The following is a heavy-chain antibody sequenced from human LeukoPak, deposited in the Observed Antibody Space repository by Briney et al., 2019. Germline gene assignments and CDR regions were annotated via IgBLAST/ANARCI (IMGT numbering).Heavy chain of an antibody. CDR2: IYISGST. J-gene: IGHJ4*02. V-gene: IGHV4-4*07. CDR1: GGSISSYY. D-gene: IGHD3-10*01. CDR3: ARDLPSYGSGKPTDY. Sequence: SETLSLTCTVSGGSISSYYWSWIRQPAGKGLEWIGRIYISGSTNYNPSLKSRVTMSVDTSKNQFSLKLSSVTAADTAVYYCARDLPSYGSGKPTDYWGQGTLVTVSS.